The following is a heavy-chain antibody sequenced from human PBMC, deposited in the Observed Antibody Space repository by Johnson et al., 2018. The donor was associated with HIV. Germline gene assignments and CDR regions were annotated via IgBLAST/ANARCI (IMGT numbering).Heavy chain of an antibody. CDR2: INQDGSEK. Sequence: EVQLVESGGGLVQPGGSLTLPCVASGYSFSHYWMSWVRQAPGNGLEWVANINQDGSEKYYVDSVKGRFTISRDNAKNSLYLQMSILRAEDTAIYYCARKGDAFDIWGQGTMVTVSS. CDR1: GYSFSHYW. J-gene: IGHJ3*02. V-gene: IGHV3-7*03. CDR3: ARKGDAFDI. D-gene: IGHD1-14*01.